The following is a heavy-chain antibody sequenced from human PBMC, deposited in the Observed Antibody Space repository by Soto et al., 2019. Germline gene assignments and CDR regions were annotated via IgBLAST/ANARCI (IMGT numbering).Heavy chain of an antibody. J-gene: IGHJ6*02. Sequence: QVQLVQSGAEVKKPGASVKVSCKASGYTFTSYGISWVRQAPGQGLEWMGWISAYNGNTNYAQKLQGRVTMTTDTXXXXXXXXXXXXXXXDXAVYYCARVRDIVVVPAPLGVLGQGTTVTVSS. CDR2: ISAYNGNT. V-gene: IGHV1-18*01. D-gene: IGHD2-2*01. CDR3: ARVRDIVVVPAPLGV. CDR1: GYTFTSYG.